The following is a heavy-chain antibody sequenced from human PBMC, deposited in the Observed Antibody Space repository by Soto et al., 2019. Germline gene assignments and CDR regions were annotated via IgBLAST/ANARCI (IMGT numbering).Heavy chain of an antibody. CDR1: GFTFSSYG. Sequence: QAQLVESGGGVVQPGRSLRLSCVASGFTFSSYGMHWVRQAPGKGLEWVAVISFDGSTEYYGHSVKGRFTVSRDNSKNTLYQQMNSLRVEDTAVYYCAKDGSGNWNDRGEIYWGQGTLVTVSS. V-gene: IGHV3-30*18. J-gene: IGHJ4*02. D-gene: IGHD1-1*01. CDR2: ISFDGSTE. CDR3: AKDGSGNWNDRGEIY.